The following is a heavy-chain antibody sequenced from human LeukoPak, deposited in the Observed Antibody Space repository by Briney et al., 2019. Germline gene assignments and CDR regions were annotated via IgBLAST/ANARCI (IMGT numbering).Heavy chain of an antibody. J-gene: IGHJ4*02. D-gene: IGHD5-18*01. V-gene: IGHV4-59*01. CDR1: GGSISSYY. Sequence: PSETLSLTCTVSGGSISSYYWSWIRQPPGKGLEWIGYIYYSGNTNYNPSLKSRVTISVDTSKNQFSLKLSSVTAADTAVYYCARGRGYSYGYPFDSWGQGTLVTVSS. CDR2: IYYSGNT. CDR3: ARGRGYSYGYPFDS.